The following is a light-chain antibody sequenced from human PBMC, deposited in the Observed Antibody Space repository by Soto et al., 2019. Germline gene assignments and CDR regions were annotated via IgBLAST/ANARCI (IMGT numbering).Light chain of an antibody. CDR1: SSDVGAYTY. CDR2: EVS. CDR3: CSFAGSNPFPSV. Sequence: QSALTQPASVSGSPGQSITISCTGTSSDVGAYTYVSWYQQHPGRAPKLMIYEVSNRPSGVSNRFSGSKSGNTASLTVSGLQPDDEADYHCCSFAGSNPFPSVFGTGTKVTVL. J-gene: IGLJ1*01. V-gene: IGLV2-23*02.